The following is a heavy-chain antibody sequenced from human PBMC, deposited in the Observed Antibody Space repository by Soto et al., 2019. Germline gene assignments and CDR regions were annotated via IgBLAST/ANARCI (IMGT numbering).Heavy chain of an antibody. V-gene: IGHV1-18*01. Sequence: QVQLVQSGGEVKKPGASVKVSCKASGYTFTIYGINWVRQAPGQGLEWMGWISPDNGNTNYAQKLQGRVTMTTDTATRTAYMERRSLRTDDTAVYYCARALGYSGYAGMDVWGQGTTVAVSS. CDR2: ISPDNGNT. CDR3: ARALGYSGYAGMDV. D-gene: IGHD5-12*01. J-gene: IGHJ6*02. CDR1: GYTFTIYG.